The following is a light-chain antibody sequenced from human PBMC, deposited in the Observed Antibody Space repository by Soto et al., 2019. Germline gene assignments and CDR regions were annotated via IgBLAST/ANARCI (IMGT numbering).Light chain of an antibody. CDR1: SSNIGAGYD. CDR2: GTT. Sequence: QSVLAQPPSVSGAPGQRVTISCTASSSNIGAGYDVHWYQQLPGTAPKLIIYGTTNRPSGVPDRFSGSKSGTSASLAITGLQAEDEADYYCQSYDGTLSGSYVFGIGTKVTVL. J-gene: IGLJ1*01. CDR3: QSYDGTLSGSYV. V-gene: IGLV1-40*01.